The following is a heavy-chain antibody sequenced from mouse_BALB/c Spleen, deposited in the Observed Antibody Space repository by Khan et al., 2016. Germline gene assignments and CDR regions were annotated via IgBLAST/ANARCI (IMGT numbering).Heavy chain of an antibody. V-gene: IGHV4-1*02. Sequence: EVELLESGGGLVQPGGSLKLSCAASGFAFSRYWMCWVRQAPGKGLEWIGDINPDSSTINYTPSLKEKFIISRDNAKNTLYLQMSKLRSEDTARSNRAKLDCSGSSDYWGQGTTLTVSS. J-gene: IGHJ2*01. D-gene: IGHD1-1*01. CDR2: INPDSSTI. CDR3: AKLDCSGSSDY. CDR1: GFAFSRYW.